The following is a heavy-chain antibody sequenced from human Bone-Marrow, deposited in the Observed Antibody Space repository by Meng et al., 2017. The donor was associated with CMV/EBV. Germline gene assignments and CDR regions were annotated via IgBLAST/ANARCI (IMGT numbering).Heavy chain of an antibody. Sequence: SFSGYYWSWIRQPPGKGLEWIGEINHSGSTNYHPSLKSRVTISVDTSKNQFSLKLSSVTAADTAVYYCARGGRHVLRLYGSGSSLDYWGQGTLVTVSS. CDR3: ARGGRHVLRLYGSGSSLDY. CDR2: INHSGST. V-gene: IGHV4-34*01. J-gene: IGHJ4*02. D-gene: IGHD3-10*01. CDR1: SFSGYY.